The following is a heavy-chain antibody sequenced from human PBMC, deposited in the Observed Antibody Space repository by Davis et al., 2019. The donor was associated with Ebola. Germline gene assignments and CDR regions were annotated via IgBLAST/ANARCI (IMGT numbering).Heavy chain of an antibody. CDR3: TRVSRWLQHFDY. Sequence: GGSLRLSCAASGFTFSSYAMSWVRQAPGKGLEWVSSISSSSTYIYYADSVKGRFTISRDNAKNSLYLQMNSLKTEDTAVYYCTRVSRWLQHFDYWGQGTLVTVSS. CDR1: GFTFSSYA. CDR2: ISSSSTYI. D-gene: IGHD5-24*01. J-gene: IGHJ4*02. V-gene: IGHV3-21*03.